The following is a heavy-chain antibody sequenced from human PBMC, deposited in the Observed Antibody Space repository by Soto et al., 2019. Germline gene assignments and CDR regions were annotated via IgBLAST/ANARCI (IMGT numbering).Heavy chain of an antibody. D-gene: IGHD1-1*01. CDR3: AREGTSHYYYYGMDV. CDR1: GGSISSYY. V-gene: IGHV4-59*01. CDR2: IYYSGST. J-gene: IGHJ6*02. Sequence: SETLSLTCTVSGGSISSYYWRWIRQPPGKGLEWIGYIYYSGSTNYNPSLKSRVTISVDTSKNQFSLKLSSVTAADTAVYYCAREGTSHYYYYGMDVWGQGTTVTVSS.